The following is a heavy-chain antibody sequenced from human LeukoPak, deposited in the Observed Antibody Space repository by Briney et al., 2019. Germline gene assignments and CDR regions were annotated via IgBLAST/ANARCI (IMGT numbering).Heavy chain of an antibody. J-gene: IGHJ4*02. Sequence: GESMKISCRCSGYSFINYYIGWVRQMPGKGLEWIGVTYPGGSDTSYNPSFKGQVIFSADKSTTTVHLQWSRLQASDTAIYYCARQYSSGWFRHFDYWGQGTLITVSS. CDR3: ARQYSSGWFRHFDY. CDR2: TYPGGSDT. CDR1: GYSFINYY. V-gene: IGHV5-51*01. D-gene: IGHD3-22*01.